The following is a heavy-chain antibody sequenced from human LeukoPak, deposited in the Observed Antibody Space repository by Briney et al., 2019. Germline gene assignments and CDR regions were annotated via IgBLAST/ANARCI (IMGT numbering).Heavy chain of an antibody. Sequence: GGSLRLSCAASGFTFSSYGMQWVSQAPGKGLEWVAVISYDGSNTYYADSVKGRFTISRDNSKNTLYLQMNSPRVEDTAVYHCAKDLEPYTSGWYGDYWGQGTLVTVSS. CDR3: AKDLEPYTSGWYGDY. CDR2: ISYDGSNT. V-gene: IGHV3-30*18. CDR1: GFTFSSYG. J-gene: IGHJ4*02. D-gene: IGHD6-19*01.